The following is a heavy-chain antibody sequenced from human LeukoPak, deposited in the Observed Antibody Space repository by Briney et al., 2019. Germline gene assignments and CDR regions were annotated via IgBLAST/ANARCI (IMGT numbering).Heavy chain of an antibody. CDR1: GYTFTGYY. D-gene: IGHD5-24*01. CDR3: ARARDGYNYVGYFDY. J-gene: IGHJ4*02. CDR2: INPNSGGT. Sequence: ASVKVSCKASGYTFTGYYMHWVRQAPGQGLEWMGWINPNSGGTNYAQKFQGRVTMTRDTSISAAYMELSRLRSDDTAVYYCARARDGYNYVGYFDYWGQGTLVTVSS. V-gene: IGHV1-2*02.